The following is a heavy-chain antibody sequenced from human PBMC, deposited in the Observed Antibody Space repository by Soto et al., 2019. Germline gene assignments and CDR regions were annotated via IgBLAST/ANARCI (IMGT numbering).Heavy chain of an antibody. CDR2: INAGNGNT. Sequence: ASVKVSCKASGYTFTSYAMHWVRQAPGQRLEWMGWINAGNGNTKYSQKFQGRVTITRDTSASTAYMELSSLRSEDTAVYYCARDITRVRGFFDYWGQGTLVTVSS. J-gene: IGHJ4*02. D-gene: IGHD3-10*01. V-gene: IGHV1-3*01. CDR1: GYTFTSYA. CDR3: ARDITRVRGFFDY.